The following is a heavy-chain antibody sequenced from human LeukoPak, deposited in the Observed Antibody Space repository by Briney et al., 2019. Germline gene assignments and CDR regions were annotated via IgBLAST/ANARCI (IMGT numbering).Heavy chain of an antibody. J-gene: IGHJ4*02. CDR2: MNPGSGDT. CDR1: GYTFTTHD. Sequence: ASVKVSCKASGYTFTTHDLTWARQATGQGLEWMGWMNPGSGDTAYAQKFQGRVTMTRDTSTSTVYMELSSLRSEDTAVYYCARDRSSGWYPDYWGQGTLVTVSS. V-gene: IGHV1-8*01. CDR3: ARDRSSGWYPDY. D-gene: IGHD6-19*01.